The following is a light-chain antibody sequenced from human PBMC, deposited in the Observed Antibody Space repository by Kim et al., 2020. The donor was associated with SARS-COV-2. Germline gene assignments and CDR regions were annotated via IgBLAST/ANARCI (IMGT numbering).Light chain of an antibody. CDR1: SSNIDSNG. Sequence: QSVLSQPPSVSGTPGQRVTVSCSGDSSNIDSNGVNWFQRLPGKAPKLLVSSKSRRPSGVPDRFSGSKSGTSASLAISGLQSEDEAEYFCAAWDDKFNGYVFGSGTKVSVL. J-gene: IGLJ1*01. V-gene: IGLV1-44*01. CDR2: SKS. CDR3: AAWDDKFNGYV.